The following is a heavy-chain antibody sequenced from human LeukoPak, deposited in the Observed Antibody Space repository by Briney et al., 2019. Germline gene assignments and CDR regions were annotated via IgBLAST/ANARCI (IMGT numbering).Heavy chain of an antibody. Sequence: GGSLRLSCAASGFTFSSYAMHWVRQAPGKGLEWVAVISYDGSNKYYADSVKGRFTISRDNSKNTLYLQMNSLRAEDTAEYYCARDSSGYSAEYFQHWGQGTLVTVSS. CDR1: GFTFSSYA. D-gene: IGHD3-22*01. J-gene: IGHJ1*01. V-gene: IGHV3-30-3*01. CDR2: ISYDGSNK. CDR3: ARDSSGYSAEYFQH.